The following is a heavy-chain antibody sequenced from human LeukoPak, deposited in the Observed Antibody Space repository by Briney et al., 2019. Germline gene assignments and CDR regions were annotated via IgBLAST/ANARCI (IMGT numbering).Heavy chain of an antibody. D-gene: IGHD3-10*01. Sequence: SETLSLTCTVSGGSISSDSYYWGWIRQPPGKGLEWIGSINYSRTTYYNPSLKSRVTISVDTSKNQFSLKVSSVTAADTAVYYCARRVPSGSGSYDFDYWGQGTLVTVSS. CDR1: GGSISSDSYY. V-gene: IGHV4-39*01. CDR2: INYSRTT. J-gene: IGHJ4*02. CDR3: ARRVPSGSGSYDFDY.